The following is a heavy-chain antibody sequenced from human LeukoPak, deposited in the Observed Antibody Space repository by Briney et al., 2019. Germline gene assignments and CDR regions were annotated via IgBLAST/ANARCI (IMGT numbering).Heavy chain of an antibody. V-gene: IGHV3-49*04. D-gene: IGHD6-13*01. CDR1: GFTFSSYS. J-gene: IGHJ4*02. CDR3: TRTRGSSWYHYFDY. CDR2: IRSKAYGGTT. Sequence: GGSLRLSCAASGFTFSSYSMNWVRQAPGKGLEWVGFIRSKAYGGTTEYAASVKGRFTISRDDSKSIAYLQMNSLKTEDTAVYYCTRTRGSSWYHYFDYWGQGTLVTVSS.